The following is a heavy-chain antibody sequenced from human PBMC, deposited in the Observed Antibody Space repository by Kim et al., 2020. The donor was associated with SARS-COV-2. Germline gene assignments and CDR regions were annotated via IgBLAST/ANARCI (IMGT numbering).Heavy chain of an antibody. V-gene: IGHV4-39*01. D-gene: IGHD3-3*01. CDR3: ARQLDGPLDS. J-gene: IGHJ4*02. Sequence: CTVSGASITTPTYFWGWIRQPPGKGLEWIGTVYDGDAYYNSSLKSRVTMSLDTSKNQFSLNLKSVTAADTAVYFCARQLDGPLDSWGQGTLAT. CDR2: VYDGDA. CDR1: GASITTPTYF.